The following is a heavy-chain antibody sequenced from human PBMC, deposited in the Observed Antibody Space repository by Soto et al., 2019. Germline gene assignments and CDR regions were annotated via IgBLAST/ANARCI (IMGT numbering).Heavy chain of an antibody. Sequence: PGGSLRLSCAASGFTFSSYWMSWVRQAPGKGLEWVSSISSSSSYIYYADSVKGRFTISRDNAKNSLYLQMNSLRAEDTAVYYCARDWIAAAGSWFDPWGQGTLVTVSS. J-gene: IGHJ5*02. D-gene: IGHD6-13*01. CDR3: ARDWIAAAGSWFDP. CDR1: GFTFSSYW. V-gene: IGHV3-21*01. CDR2: ISSSSSYI.